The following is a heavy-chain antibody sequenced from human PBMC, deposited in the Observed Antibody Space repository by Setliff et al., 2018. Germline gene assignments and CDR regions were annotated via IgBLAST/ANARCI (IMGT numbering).Heavy chain of an antibody. CDR3: NTAPYITRIVVVTN. CDR1: GFTFSNAW. D-gene: IGHD3-22*01. J-gene: IGHJ4*02. Sequence: GGSLRLSCAASGFTFSNAWMSWGRQAPGKGLEWVGRIKSKTDGGTTDYAALVKGRLTISRDDSKNTLYPQMNSLKTEDTAVYYCNTAPYITRIVVVTNWGQGTLVTVSS. CDR2: IKSKTDGGTT. V-gene: IGHV3-15*01.